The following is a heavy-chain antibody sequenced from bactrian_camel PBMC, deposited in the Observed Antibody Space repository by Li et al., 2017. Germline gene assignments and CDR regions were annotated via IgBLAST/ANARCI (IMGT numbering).Heavy chain of an antibody. V-gene: IGHV3S53*01. J-gene: IGHJ4*01. CDR2: IDSNGKT. D-gene: IGHD1*01. CDR1: ENAYSPYSTNC. Sequence: QVQLVESGGGSVQTGGSLRLSCAASENAYSPYSTNCMEWFRQAPGKERERVAFIDSNGKTLYLSSVKGRFTVSRDNAKKTLYLQMNNLKPEDSAMYYCAKGAGPACDRFVFEQWGQGTQVTVS. CDR3: AKGAGPACDRFVFEQ.